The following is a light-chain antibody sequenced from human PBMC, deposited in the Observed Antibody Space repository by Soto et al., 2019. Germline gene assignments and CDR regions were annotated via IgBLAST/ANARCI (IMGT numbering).Light chain of an antibody. CDR2: RAS. V-gene: IGKV3-20*01. CDR1: QSVSSDY. J-gene: IGKJ2*02. CDR3: QQYNYWPRT. Sequence: EIVLTQSPGTLSLSPGERATLSCRASQSVSSDYLAWYQQKPGQTPKVLIYRASSRATGIPDRFSGSGSGTDFTLTISSLQSEDFAVYYCQQYNYWPRTFGQGTTLEIK.